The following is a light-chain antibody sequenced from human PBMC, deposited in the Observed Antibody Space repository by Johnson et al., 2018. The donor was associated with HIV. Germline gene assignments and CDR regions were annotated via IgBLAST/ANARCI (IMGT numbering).Light chain of an antibody. V-gene: IGLV1-51*02. CDR1: SSNIGNNY. J-gene: IGLJ1*01. CDR3: AAWDDSLNGFYV. CDR2: ENT. Sequence: QSVLTQPPSVSAAPGQKVTISCSGSSSNIGNNYVSWYQQLPGTAPKLLIYENTKRPPGLPDRFSGSNSGTSASLAISGPPSEYDADYYCAAWDDSLNGFYVFGTGTKVTVL.